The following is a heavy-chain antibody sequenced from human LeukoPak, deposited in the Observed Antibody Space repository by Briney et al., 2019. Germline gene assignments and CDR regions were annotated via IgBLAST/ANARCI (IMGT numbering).Heavy chain of an antibody. D-gene: IGHD5-18*01. CDR3: ASGASGYSYGYEQYYYYGMDV. Sequence: GASVTVSCTASGGTFSIYAISWVRQAPGQGLEWMGGIIPIFGTANYAQKFQGRVTITADESTSTAYMELSSLRSEDTAVYYCASGASGYSYGYEQYYYYGMDVWGQGTTVTVSS. J-gene: IGHJ6*02. CDR1: GGTFSIYA. V-gene: IGHV1-69*13. CDR2: IIPIFGTA.